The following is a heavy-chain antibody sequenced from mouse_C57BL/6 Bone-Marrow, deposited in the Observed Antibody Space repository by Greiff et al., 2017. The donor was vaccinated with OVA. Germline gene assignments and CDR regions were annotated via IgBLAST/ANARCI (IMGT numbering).Heavy chain of an antibody. V-gene: IGHV1-74*01. D-gene: IGHD1-1*01. Sequence: QVQLQQPGAELVKPGASVKVSCKASGYTFTSYWMHWVKQRPGQGLEWIGRIHPSDSDTNYNQKFKGKATLTVDKSSSTAYMQLSSLTSEDSAVYYCAIKDYYGSSHWYFDVWGTGTTVTVSS. CDR2: IHPSDSDT. CDR3: AIKDYYGSSHWYFDV. J-gene: IGHJ1*03. CDR1: GYTFTSYW.